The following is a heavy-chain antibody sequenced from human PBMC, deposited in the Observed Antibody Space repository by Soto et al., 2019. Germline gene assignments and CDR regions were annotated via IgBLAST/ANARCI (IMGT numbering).Heavy chain of an antibody. J-gene: IGHJ3*02. CDR3: ATHLVLRYSSSWYDAFDI. D-gene: IGHD6-13*01. Sequence: SETLSLTCIVSGGSISSSSYYWGWIRQPPGKGLEWIGSIYYSGSTYYNPSLKSRVTISVDTSKNQFSLKLSPVTAADTAVYYCATHLVLRYSSSWYDAFDIWGQGTMVTVSS. V-gene: IGHV4-39*01. CDR1: GGSISSSSYY. CDR2: IYYSGST.